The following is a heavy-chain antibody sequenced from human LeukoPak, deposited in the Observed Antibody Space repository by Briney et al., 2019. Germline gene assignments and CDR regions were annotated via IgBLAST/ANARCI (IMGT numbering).Heavy chain of an antibody. CDR3: ARVQPIVVVPAARGVENWFDP. CDR1: GYTFTSYG. CDR2: ISAYNGYT. Sequence: ASVKVSCKASGYTFTSYGISWVRQAPGQGLEWMGWISAYNGYTNYAQKLQGRVTMTTDTSTSTAYMELRSLRSDDTAVYYCARVQPIVVVPAARGVENWFDPWGQGTLVTVSS. V-gene: IGHV1-18*01. D-gene: IGHD2-2*01. J-gene: IGHJ5*02.